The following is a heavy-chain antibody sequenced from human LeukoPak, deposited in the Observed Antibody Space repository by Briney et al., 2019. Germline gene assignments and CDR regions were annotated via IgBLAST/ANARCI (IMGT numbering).Heavy chain of an antibody. D-gene: IGHD2-2*01. V-gene: IGHV3-23*01. J-gene: IGHJ4*02. CDR3: AKDPRLKVVVPAASDY. CDR1: GFIFSDHY. Sequence: GGSLRLSCGASGFIFSDHYMNWVRQAPGKGLEWVSAISGSGGSTYYADSVKGRFTISRDNSKNTPYLQMNSLRAEDTAVYYCAKDPRLKVVVPAASDYWGQGTLVTVSS. CDR2: ISGSGGST.